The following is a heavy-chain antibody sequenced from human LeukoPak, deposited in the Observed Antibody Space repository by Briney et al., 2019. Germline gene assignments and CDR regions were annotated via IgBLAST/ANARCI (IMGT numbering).Heavy chain of an antibody. CDR3: ARATSYGDYGAAYFDY. Sequence: PSETLSPTCTVSGGSISSYYWSWIRQPPGKGLEWIGYIYYSGSTNYNPSLKSRVTISVDTSKNQFSLKLSSVTAADTAVYYCARATSYGDYGAAYFDYWGQGTLVTVSS. J-gene: IGHJ4*02. V-gene: IGHV4-59*01. CDR1: GGSISSYY. CDR2: IYYSGST. D-gene: IGHD4-17*01.